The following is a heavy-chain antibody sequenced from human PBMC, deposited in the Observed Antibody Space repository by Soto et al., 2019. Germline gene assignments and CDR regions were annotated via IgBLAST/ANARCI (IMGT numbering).Heavy chain of an antibody. CDR3: ASNWNDVALDY. V-gene: IGHV4-39*01. CDR1: GDSITSSTYS. J-gene: IGHJ4*02. CDR2: NYYSGST. Sequence: QLQLQESGPGLVKPSETLSLTCTVSGDSITSSTYSWEWIRQPPGKGLEWVGSNYYSGSTYYNPSXKXXVTIAVDTSKNQFSLKLNSVTAADTAVYYCASNWNDVALDYWGQGTLVTVSS. D-gene: IGHD1-20*01.